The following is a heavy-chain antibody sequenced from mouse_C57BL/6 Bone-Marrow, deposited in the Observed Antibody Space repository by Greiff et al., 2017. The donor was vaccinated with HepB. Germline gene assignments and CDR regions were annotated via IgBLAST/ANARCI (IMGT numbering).Heavy chain of an antibody. Sequence: VQLQQPGAELVKPGASVKLSCKASGYTFTSYWMYWVKQRPGQGLEWIGMIHPNSGSTNYNEKFKSKATLTVDKSSSTAYMQLSSLTSEDSAVYYCARLGFYYGSSYYWYFDVWGTGTTVTVSS. D-gene: IGHD1-1*01. CDR1: GYTFTSYW. V-gene: IGHV1-64*01. J-gene: IGHJ1*03. CDR3: ARLGFYYGSSYYWYFDV. CDR2: IHPNSGST.